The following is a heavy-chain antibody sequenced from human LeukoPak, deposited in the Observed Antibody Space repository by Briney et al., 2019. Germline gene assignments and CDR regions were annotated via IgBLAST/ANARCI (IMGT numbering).Heavy chain of an antibody. CDR3: ARGRSGYGGNSGIASCDY. CDR1: GDSISNGYY. J-gene: IGHJ4*01. D-gene: IGHD4-23*01. Sequence: SETLSLTCTVSGDSISNGYYWGWIRQPPGKGLEWIGSIYHTGTIYYNPSLKSRVTISVDTSNNQFSLKVRSVTAADTAVYYCARGRSGYGGNSGIASCDYWSDGTLVAVSS. CDR2: IYHTGTI. V-gene: IGHV4-38-2*02.